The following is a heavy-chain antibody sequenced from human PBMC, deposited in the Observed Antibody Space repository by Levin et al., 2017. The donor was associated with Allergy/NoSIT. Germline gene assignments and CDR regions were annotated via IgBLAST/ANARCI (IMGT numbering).Heavy chain of an antibody. J-gene: IGHJ4*02. CDR2: IYYSGST. Sequence: SETLSLTCTVSGGSISSGGYYWSWIRQHPGKGLEWIGYIYYSGSTYYNPSLKSRVTISVDTSKNQFSLKLSSVTAADTAVYYCARVRSGYSYGFPDYWGQGTLVTVSS. D-gene: IGHD5-18*01. CDR3: ARVRSGYSYGFPDY. V-gene: IGHV4-31*03. CDR1: GGSISSGGYY.